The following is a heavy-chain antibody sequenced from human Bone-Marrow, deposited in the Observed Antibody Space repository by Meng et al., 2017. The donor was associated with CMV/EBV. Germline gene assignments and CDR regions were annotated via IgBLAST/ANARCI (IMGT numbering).Heavy chain of an antibody. J-gene: IGHJ6*02. CDR3: ARDKGYGPGMDV. D-gene: IGHD5-12*01. V-gene: IGHV3-66*02. CDR2: IYSGGTT. Sequence: GGSLRLSCAASGFTVSGNYMNWVRQAPGKGLEWVSLIYSGGTTYYADSVKGRFTISRDNSKNTLYLQMNSLRGEDTAVYYCARDKGYGPGMDVWGQGTTVTVSS. CDR1: GFTVSGNY.